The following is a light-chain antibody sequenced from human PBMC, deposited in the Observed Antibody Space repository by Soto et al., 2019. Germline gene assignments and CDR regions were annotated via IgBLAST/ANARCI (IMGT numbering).Light chain of an antibody. CDR3: QQRSNWPPIT. CDR1: QSVXSX. J-gene: IGKJ5*01. V-gene: IGKV3-11*01. Sequence: EIVLTQSPATLSLSPGERATLSCRASQSVXSXLAWYQQKPGQAPRLLIYDASNRATGIPARFSGSGSGTDFTLTISSLEPEDFAVYYCQQRSNWPPITFGQGTRLEIK. CDR2: DAS.